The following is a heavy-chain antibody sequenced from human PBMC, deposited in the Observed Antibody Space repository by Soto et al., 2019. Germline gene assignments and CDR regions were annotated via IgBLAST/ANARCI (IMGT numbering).Heavy chain of an antibody. CDR3: ARDQLYYNDISGRPLNAFDV. CDR2: INAGNGNT. CDR1: GYTFYRHS. V-gene: IGHV1-3*01. D-gene: IGHD3-22*01. Sequence: ASVKVSCKASGYTFYRHSISWVRQAPGQRLEWMGWINAGNGNTKYSQKFQGRVTITRDTSASTAYMELSSLRSEDTAVYYCARDQLYYNDISGRPLNAFDVWGQGTMVTVSS. J-gene: IGHJ3*01.